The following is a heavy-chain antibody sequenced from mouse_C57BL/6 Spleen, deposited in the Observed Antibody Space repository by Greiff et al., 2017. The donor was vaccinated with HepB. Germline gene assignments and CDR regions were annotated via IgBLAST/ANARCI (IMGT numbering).Heavy chain of an antibody. J-gene: IGHJ4*01. D-gene: IGHD1-1*01. CDR3: ARDRGITTRNYAMDY. CDR1: GFTFSDYY. Sequence: EVKVVESEGGLVQPGRSMKLSCTASGFTFSDYYMAWVRQVPEKGLEWVANINYDGSSTYYLDSLKSRFIISRDNAKNILYLQMSSLKSEDTATYYCARDRGITTRNYAMDYWGQGTSVTVSS. V-gene: IGHV5-16*01. CDR2: INYDGSST.